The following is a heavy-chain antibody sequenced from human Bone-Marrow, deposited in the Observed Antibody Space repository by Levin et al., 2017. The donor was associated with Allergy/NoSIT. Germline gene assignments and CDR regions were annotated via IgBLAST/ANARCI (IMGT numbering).Heavy chain of an antibody. J-gene: IGHJ4*02. CDR1: GGSIRNYY. D-gene: IGHD3-3*01. CDR3: ASTIFGGYYFDY. V-gene: IGHV4-59*08. CDR2: IYYSGAT. Sequence: SETLSLTCTVSGGSIRNYYWNWIRQPPGKGLEWIGFIYYSGATNYDPSLKSRVTMSVDTSKNQFSLKLSSATAADTAVYYCASTIFGGYYFDYWGQGTLVTVSS.